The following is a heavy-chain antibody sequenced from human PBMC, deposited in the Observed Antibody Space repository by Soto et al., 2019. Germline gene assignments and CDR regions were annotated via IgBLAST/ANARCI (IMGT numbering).Heavy chain of an antibody. CDR2: ISGSGGST. D-gene: IGHD5-12*01. Sequence: PGGSLILSCAASGFTFSSYAMSWVRQAPGKGLEWVSAISGSGGSTYYADSVEGRFTISRDNSKNTLYLQMNSLRAEDTAVYYCARGSGAASGYDYSHYYYYMDVWGKGTTVTVSS. J-gene: IGHJ6*03. V-gene: IGHV3-23*01. CDR3: ARGSGAASGYDYSHYYYYMDV. CDR1: GFTFSSYA.